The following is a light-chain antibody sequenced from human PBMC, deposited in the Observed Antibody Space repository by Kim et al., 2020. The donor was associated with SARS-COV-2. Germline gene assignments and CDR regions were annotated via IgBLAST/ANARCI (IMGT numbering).Light chain of an antibody. V-gene: IGLV3-19*01. CDR3: NSRESSANHWM. CDR1: SRRSYY. Sequence: ALGQKGRVTCKGDSRRSYYASWYQQKPGQAPVLVFYGKNNRPSGIPDRFSGSYAGNTASLTITAAQAEDEADYYCNSRESSANHWMFGGWTKLTVL. J-gene: IGLJ3*02. CDR2: GKN.